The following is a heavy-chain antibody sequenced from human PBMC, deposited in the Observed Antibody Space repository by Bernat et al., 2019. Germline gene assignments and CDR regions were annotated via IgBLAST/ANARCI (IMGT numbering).Heavy chain of an antibody. Sequence: QVQLVESGGGVVQPGTSLRLSCAASGFTFRNYGLQWVRQAPGKGLEWVAFISYDGTNKYYVDSVKGRFTVSRDNSKNMLYLQMNTLRAEDTAVYYCARDYYYDSSGYYRYWGQGTLVTVSS. CDR2: ISYDGTNK. D-gene: IGHD3-22*01. J-gene: IGHJ4*02. CDR1: GFTFRNYG. V-gene: IGHV3-30*03. CDR3: ARDYYYDSSGYYRY.